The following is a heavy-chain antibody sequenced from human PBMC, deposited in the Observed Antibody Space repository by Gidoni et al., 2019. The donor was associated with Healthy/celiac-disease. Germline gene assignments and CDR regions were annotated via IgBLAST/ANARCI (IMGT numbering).Heavy chain of an antibody. CDR2: IIPIFGTA. Sequence: QVQLVQSGAEVKKPGSSVKVSCKASGGTFSSYAISWVRQAPGQGLEWMGGIIPIFGTANYAQKFQGRVTITADKSTSTAYMELSSLRSEDTAVYYCARAPNCSSTSCYTGIFDYWGQGTLVTVSS. CDR1: GGTFSSYA. V-gene: IGHV1-69*06. D-gene: IGHD2-2*02. CDR3: ARAPNCSSTSCYTGIFDY. J-gene: IGHJ4*02.